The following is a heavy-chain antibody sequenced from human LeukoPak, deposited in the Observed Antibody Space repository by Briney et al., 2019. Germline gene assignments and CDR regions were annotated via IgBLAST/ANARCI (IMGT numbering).Heavy chain of an antibody. V-gene: IGHV3-23*01. CDR1: GFTFSSYA. CDR3: AKASAMIVVVSKHFDY. Sequence: GSLRLSCGASGFTFSSYAMSWVRQAPGKGLEWVSAISGSGGSTYYADSVKGRFTISRDNSKNTLYLQMNSLRAEDTAVYYCAKASAMIVVVSKHFDYWGQGTLVTVSS. J-gene: IGHJ4*02. CDR2: ISGSGGST. D-gene: IGHD3-22*01.